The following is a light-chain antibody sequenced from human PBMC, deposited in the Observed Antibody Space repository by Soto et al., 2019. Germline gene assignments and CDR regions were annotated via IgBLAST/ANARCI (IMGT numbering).Light chain of an antibody. V-gene: IGLV1-44*01. CDR1: ISNIGSNT. J-gene: IGLJ1*01. CDR2: RNN. Sequence: QYVLAQPPSSSGTRVQRVTISCSGSISNIGSNTANWYQQLPVTAPKLLIYRNNQRPSGVPDRFSGSKSGTSASLAISGLQSEEEADYFCAAWDDSLNGHVFGTGTKVTVL. CDR3: AAWDDSLNGHV.